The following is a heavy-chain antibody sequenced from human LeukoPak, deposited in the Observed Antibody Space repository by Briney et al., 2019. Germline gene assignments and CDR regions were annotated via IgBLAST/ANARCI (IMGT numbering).Heavy chain of an antibody. CDR3: ARGADSSGYYSGYYFDY. V-gene: IGHV4-61*02. J-gene: IGHJ4*02. D-gene: IGHD3-22*01. Sequence: SQTLSLTCTVSGDSISSGTYYWSWIRLPAGKGLEWIGRIYTSGSTNYNPSLKSRVTISVDTSKNQFSLKLSSVTAADTAVYYCARGADSSGYYSGYYFDYWGQGTLVTVSS. CDR1: GDSISSGTYY. CDR2: IYTSGST.